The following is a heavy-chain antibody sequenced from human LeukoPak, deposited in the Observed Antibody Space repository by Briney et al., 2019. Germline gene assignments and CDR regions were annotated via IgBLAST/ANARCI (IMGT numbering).Heavy chain of an antibody. CDR3: AKDVPVLRFLENPLDY. CDR1: GFTLSSYA. CDR2: ISGSGGST. V-gene: IGHV3-23*01. D-gene: IGHD3-3*01. Sequence: GGSLRLSCAASGFTLSSYAMSWVRQAPGKGLEWVSAISGSGGSTYYADSVKGRFTISRDNPKNTLYLQMNSLRAEDTAVYYCAKDVPVLRFLENPLDYWGQGTLVTVSS. J-gene: IGHJ4*02.